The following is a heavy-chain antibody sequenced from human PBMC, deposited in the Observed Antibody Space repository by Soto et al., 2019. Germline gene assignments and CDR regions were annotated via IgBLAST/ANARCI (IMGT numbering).Heavy chain of an antibody. V-gene: IGHV4-61*01. D-gene: IGHD7-27*01. CDR3: ARTVMPVGNLAAFDH. Sequence: LETLSLTCNVSGGSVSSVKYFWSWIRQPPGQGLEWIEYIYNSGNTNYTPSLKSRATISVDTSKNQCSLKLTSVTTADSVVYFCARTVMPVGNLAAFDHWGQGVLVTVSS. CDR1: GGSVSSVKYF. J-gene: IGHJ4*02. CDR2: IYNSGNT.